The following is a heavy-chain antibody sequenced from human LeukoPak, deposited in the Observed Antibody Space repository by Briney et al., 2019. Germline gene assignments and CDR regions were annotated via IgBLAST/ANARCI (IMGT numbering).Heavy chain of an antibody. CDR2: INPSGDST. V-gene: IGHV1-46*01. J-gene: IGHJ4*02. CDR1: GYTFTSYY. D-gene: IGHD2-8*02. Sequence: ASVKVSCKASGYTFTSYYMHWVRQAPGQGLEWMGLINPSGDSTTYAQKFQGRVTMTRDTSTSTVYMELSSLRPEDTAMYYCTSGTVQRYWGQGTLVTVSS. CDR3: TSGTVQRY.